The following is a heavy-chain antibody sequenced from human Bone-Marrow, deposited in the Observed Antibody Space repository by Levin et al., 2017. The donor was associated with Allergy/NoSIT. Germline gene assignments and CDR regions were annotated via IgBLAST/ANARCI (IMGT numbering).Heavy chain of an antibody. CDR1: GFAFSSYS. CDR3: ARGGISSGWYLVDS. V-gene: IGHV3-48*02. J-gene: IGHJ4*02. D-gene: IGHD6-19*01. CDR2: ILGSSAII. Sequence: GGSLRLSCSATGFAFSSYSMNWVRQTPGKGLEWISYILGSSAIIHYADSVKGRFTISRDNAKNSLYLQMNSLRDEDTGVYYCARGGISSGWYLVDSWGQGTLVTVSS.